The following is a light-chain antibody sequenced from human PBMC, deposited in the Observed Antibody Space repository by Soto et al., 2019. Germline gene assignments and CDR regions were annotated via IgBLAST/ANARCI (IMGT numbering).Light chain of an antibody. CDR2: GTS. Sequence: EIVLTQSPGTLSLSPGERATLCCRVSQSVSSSYLAWYQQQPGQAPSLLIYGTSSSATCITDRFSGSGSGTVFTLTISRLEPEDFAVHYCQQYGTSPITFGQWKRLEIK. J-gene: IGKJ5*01. CDR1: QSVSSSY. CDR3: QQYGTSPIT. V-gene: IGKV3-20*01.